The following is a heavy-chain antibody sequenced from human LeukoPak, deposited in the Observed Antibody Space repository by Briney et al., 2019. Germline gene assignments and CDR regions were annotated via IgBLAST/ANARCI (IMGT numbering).Heavy chain of an antibody. J-gene: IGHJ4*02. CDR3: ARHGYYDILTGPNGLDY. CDR1: GFTFSSYG. CDR2: IRYDGSNK. Sequence: GGSLRLSCAASGFTFSSYGMHWVRQAPGKGLEWVAFIRYDGSNKYYADSVKGRFTISRDNSKNTLYLQMNSLRAEDTAVYYCARHGYYDILTGPNGLDYWGQGTLVTASS. D-gene: IGHD3-9*01. V-gene: IGHV3-30*02.